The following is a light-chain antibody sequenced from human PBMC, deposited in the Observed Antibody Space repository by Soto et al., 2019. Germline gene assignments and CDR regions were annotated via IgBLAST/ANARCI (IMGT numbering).Light chain of an antibody. CDR2: AAS. J-gene: IGKJ2*01. CDR1: QSVSSNY. CDR3: EDHCRLPYT. V-gene: IGKV3-20*01. Sequence: EVVLTQSPGTLSLSPGEIATFSYRATQSVSSNYLAWYHQKPGLAPSLLIYAASSRATAIPDRFAASGSGTDFAVSISRLEPEDFAVYFCEDHCRLPYTFGEGTKLEIK.